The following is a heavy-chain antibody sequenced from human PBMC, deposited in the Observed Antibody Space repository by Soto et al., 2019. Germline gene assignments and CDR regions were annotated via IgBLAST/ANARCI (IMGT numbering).Heavy chain of an antibody. D-gene: IGHD5-18*01. CDR2: IYYSGST. J-gene: IGHJ6*02. CDR1: GGSISRSSYY. CDR3: ARQAIQLWFGYYYGMDV. V-gene: IGHV4-39*01. Sequence: SETLSLTCTDSGGSISRSSYYWCWIRQPTGKGLEWIGSIYYSGSTYYNPSLKSRVTISVDTSKNQFSLKLSSVTAADTAVYYCARQAIQLWFGYYYGMDVWGQGTTVTVSS.